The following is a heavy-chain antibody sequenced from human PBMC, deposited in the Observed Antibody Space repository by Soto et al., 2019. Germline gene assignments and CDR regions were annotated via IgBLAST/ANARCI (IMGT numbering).Heavy chain of an antibody. D-gene: IGHD4-17*01. CDR1: GGSFY. CDR2: IRHSGST. Sequence: QVQLQQWGAGLLKPSETLSLNCAVYGGSFYWTWIRQPPGKGLEWIGEIRHSGSTNYNPSLKSRVSFSIDRPKSQVSLRVYSVTAADTAVYYCARGGGDYDYAVDVWGQGTTVTVSS. CDR3: ARGGGDYDYAVDV. J-gene: IGHJ6*02. V-gene: IGHV4-34*01.